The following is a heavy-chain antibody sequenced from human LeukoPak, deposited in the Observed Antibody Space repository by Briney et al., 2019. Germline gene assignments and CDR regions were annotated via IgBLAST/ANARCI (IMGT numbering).Heavy chain of an antibody. CDR2: IIGGSSSI. J-gene: IGHJ4*02. V-gene: IGHV3-21*01. Sequence: PGPSLRHTRATSGXTFRTHSINRVRQAPGKGLESVYSIIGGSSSIYNTDSVKGRFPISRDNAKSSLYLQMNSLRRDDTAVYYCAGGRLGSSGWLSIDYWGQGTLVTVSS. D-gene: IGHD6-19*01. CDR3: AGGRLGSSGWLSIDY. CDR1: GXTFRTHS.